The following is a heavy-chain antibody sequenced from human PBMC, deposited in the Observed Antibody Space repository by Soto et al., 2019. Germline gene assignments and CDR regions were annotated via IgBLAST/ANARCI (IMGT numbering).Heavy chain of an antibody. CDR3: AKDPPYYYGSGSYYSDY. V-gene: IGHV3-23*01. D-gene: IGHD3-10*01. J-gene: IGHJ4*02. Sequence: PGGSLRFSCAASGFTFSSYAMSWVRQAPGKGLEWVSAISGSGGSTYYADSVKGRFTISRDNSKNTLYLQMNSLRAEDTAVYYCAKDPPYYYGSGSYYSDYWGQGTLVTVSS. CDR2: ISGSGGST. CDR1: GFTFSSYA.